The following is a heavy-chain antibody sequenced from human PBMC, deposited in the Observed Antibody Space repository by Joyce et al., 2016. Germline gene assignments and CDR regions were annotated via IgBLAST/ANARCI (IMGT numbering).Heavy chain of an antibody. D-gene: IGHD5-18*01. CDR2: INPSGGST. CDR3: ARDTAMATGYYYYGMDV. V-gene: IGHV1-46*01. J-gene: IGHJ6*02. CDR1: GYTFTNYY. Sequence: QVQLVQSGAEVKKPGASVKVSCKASGYTFTNYYMPWVRQAPGQGLEWMGIINPSGGSTNSAQKCQGRVTMTRDTSTSTVYMELSSLRSEDTAVYYWARDTAMATGYYYYGMDVWGQGTTVTVSS.